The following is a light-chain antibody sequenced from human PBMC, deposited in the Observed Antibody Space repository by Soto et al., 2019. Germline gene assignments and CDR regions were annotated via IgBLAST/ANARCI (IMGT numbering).Light chain of an antibody. V-gene: IGLV2-14*01. Sequence: QSVLTQPASVSGSPGQSITISCTGTSSDVGGYNYVSWYQQHPGKAPKFIIYEVSKRPSGVSNRFSGSKSGNTASLTISGLQAEDEADYYCNSHTSTSPYVFGTGTKVTVL. CDR3: NSHTSTSPYV. J-gene: IGLJ1*01. CDR1: SSDVGGYNY. CDR2: EVS.